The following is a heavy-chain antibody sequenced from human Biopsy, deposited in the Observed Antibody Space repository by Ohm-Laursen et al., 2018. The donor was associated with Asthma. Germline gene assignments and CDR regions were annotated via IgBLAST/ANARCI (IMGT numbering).Heavy chain of an antibody. CDR2: IYSGGTS. V-gene: IGHV3-53*01. J-gene: IGHJ4*02. CDR3: ARGDSSNWSHYYFDY. D-gene: IGHD3-22*01. Sequence: SLRLSCAASGFAVSRDHMFWVRQAPGKGLEWVSVIYSGGTSHTEVSVRGRFTISRDYSKNTLYLQMHSLRAEDTAVYYCARGDSSNWSHYYFDYWGQGTLVTVSS. CDR1: GFAVSRDH.